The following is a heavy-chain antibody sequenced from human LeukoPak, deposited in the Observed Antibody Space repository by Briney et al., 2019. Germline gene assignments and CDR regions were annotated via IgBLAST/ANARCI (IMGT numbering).Heavy chain of an antibody. CDR2: INSDGSGT. V-gene: IGHV3-74*01. CDR3: ARGKDGVWAFDI. Sequence: GGSLRLSCGASGFTFNNYWMHWVRQAPGMGLVWVSRINSDGSGTTHADSVKGRVTISRDNAKNTLYLQMNSLRAEDAAVYYCARGKDGVWAFDIWGQGTTVTVSS. J-gene: IGHJ3*02. CDR1: GFTFNNYW. D-gene: IGHD3-16*01.